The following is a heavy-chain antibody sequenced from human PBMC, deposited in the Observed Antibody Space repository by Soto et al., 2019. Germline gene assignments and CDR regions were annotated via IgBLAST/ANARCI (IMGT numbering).Heavy chain of an antibody. J-gene: IGHJ4*02. V-gene: IGHV4-39*01. CDR1: GDSISSSNYY. CDR3: ARQSYDRGDYFDS. D-gene: IGHD3-22*01. CDR2: IYYSGST. Sequence: SETLSLTCTVSGDSISSSNYYWGWIRQPPGKGLEYIGSIYYSGSTYYNPSLKSRVTISVDTSRIHFSLKLISVTAADTAVYYCARQSYDRGDYFDSWGQGTLVTVSS.